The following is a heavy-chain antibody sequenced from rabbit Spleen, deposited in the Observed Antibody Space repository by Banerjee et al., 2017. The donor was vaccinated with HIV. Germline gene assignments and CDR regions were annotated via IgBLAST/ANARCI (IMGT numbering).Heavy chain of an antibody. CDR3: ARNYVNAFDP. V-gene: IGHV1S40*01. Sequence: QQLVESGGGLVKPGASLTLTCTASGFSFSSSYDMCWVRQAPGKGLEWIGCIYTGNGKTYYAGWAKGRFTISKASSTTVTLQMTSLTAADTATYFCARNYVNAFDPWGPGTLVTVS. D-gene: IGHD1-1*01. CDR1: GFSFSSSYD. CDR2: IYTGNGKT. J-gene: IGHJ2*01.